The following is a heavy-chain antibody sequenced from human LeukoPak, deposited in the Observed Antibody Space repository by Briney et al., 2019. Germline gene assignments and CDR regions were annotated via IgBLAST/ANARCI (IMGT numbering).Heavy chain of an antibody. J-gene: IGHJ5*02. CDR2: MYYSGST. V-gene: IGHV4-30-4*01. CDR1: GGSISSGDYY. CDR3: PGPYYYNSRIDP. Sequence: PSETLSLTCTVAGGSISSGDYYWSWIRQPPGKGLEWIGYMYYSGSTYYNPSLKSRVTISIDTSKNQFSLKLTSVTAADTAVYYCPGPYYYNSRIDPWGQGTLVIVSS. D-gene: IGHD3-22*01.